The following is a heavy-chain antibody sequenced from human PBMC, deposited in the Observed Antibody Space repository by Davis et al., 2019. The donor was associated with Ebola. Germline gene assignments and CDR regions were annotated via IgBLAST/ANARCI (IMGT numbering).Heavy chain of an antibody. V-gene: IGHV1-18*01. D-gene: IGHD5-18*01. Sequence: NVQGRVTMTTDTSTSTAYMELRSLRSDDTAVYYCATDRGYSYGYDYWGQGTLVTVSS. J-gene: IGHJ4*02. CDR3: ATDRGYSYGYDY.